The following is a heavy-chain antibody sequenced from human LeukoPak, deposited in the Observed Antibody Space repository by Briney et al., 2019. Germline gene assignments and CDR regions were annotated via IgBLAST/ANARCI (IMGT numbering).Heavy chain of an antibody. V-gene: IGHV3-21*01. CDR1: GFTFSNSN. Sequence: PGGSLRLSCAASGFTFSNSNMNWVRQAPGKGLGWVASISSSSSYIYYADSVKGRFTISRDNAKNSLYLQMNSLRAEDTAVYYCAIDRSSGYYGLDFWGQGTLVTVSS. CDR2: ISSSSSYI. D-gene: IGHD3-22*01. J-gene: IGHJ4*02. CDR3: AIDRSSGYYGLDF.